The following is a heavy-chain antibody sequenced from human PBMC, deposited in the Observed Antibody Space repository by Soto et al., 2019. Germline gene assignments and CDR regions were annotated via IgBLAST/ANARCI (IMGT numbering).Heavy chain of an antibody. CDR3: ARYRREAVAGYTLDN. CDR2: VYNSGST. Sequence: SETLSLTCTVSGGSISSNYWTWLRQPPGKGLEWMGYVYNSGSTNYNPSLKSRVTISEDTSKSQFSLKVNSMTAADTAVYYCARYRREAVAGYTLDNWGQGILVTVSS. D-gene: IGHD6-13*01. J-gene: IGHJ4*02. CDR1: GGSISSNY. V-gene: IGHV4-59*01.